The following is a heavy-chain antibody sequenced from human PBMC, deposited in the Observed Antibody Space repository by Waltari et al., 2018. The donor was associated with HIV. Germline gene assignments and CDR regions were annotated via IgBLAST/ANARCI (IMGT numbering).Heavy chain of an antibody. V-gene: IGHV3-30*18. J-gene: IGHJ4*02. Sequence: QVQLVESGGGVVQPGRSLRLSCAVSGFTFRNYGMHWVRQAQGKGLEWVSLISFDGSNSYYVGSVKGRFTISRDNSKNTLYLEMNSVRPEDMAMYYCVKGQPWSTYGLFDHWGQGTLVTVSS. CDR1: GFTFRNYG. CDR3: VKGQPWSTYGLFDH. CDR2: ISFDGSNS. D-gene: IGHD3-3*01.